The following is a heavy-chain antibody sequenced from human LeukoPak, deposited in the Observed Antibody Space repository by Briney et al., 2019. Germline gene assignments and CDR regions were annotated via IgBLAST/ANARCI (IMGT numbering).Heavy chain of an antibody. J-gene: IGHJ4*02. CDR2: ISAYNGNT. CDR3: ARGPHRIAAAGTVFDY. Sequence: ASVKVSCKASGYTFTSYGISWVRQAPGQGLEWMGWISAYNGNTDYAQKLQGRVTMTTDTSTSTAYMELRSLRSDDTAVYYCARGPHRIAAAGTVFDYWGQGTLVTVSS. CDR1: GYTFTSYG. V-gene: IGHV1-18*01. D-gene: IGHD6-13*01.